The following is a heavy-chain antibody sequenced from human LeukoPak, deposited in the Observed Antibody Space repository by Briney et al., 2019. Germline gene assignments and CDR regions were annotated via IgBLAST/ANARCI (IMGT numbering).Heavy chain of an antibody. D-gene: IGHD3-22*01. CDR3: ARGAHYYESSGFYRYYFDY. Sequence: GGSLRLSCAASGFTVSSNYMSWVRQAPGKGLEWVSVIYSGGSTYYADSVKGRFTISRDNSKNTLYLQMNSLRAEDTAVYYCARGAHYYESSGFYRYYFDYWGQGTLVTVSS. CDR2: IYSGGST. V-gene: IGHV3-66*01. CDR1: GFTVSSNY. J-gene: IGHJ4*02.